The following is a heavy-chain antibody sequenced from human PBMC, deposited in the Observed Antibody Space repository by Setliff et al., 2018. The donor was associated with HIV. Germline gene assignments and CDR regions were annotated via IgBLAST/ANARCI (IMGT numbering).Heavy chain of an antibody. V-gene: IGHV4-39*01. CDR3: ARQSTTSRDFDS. Sequence: PSETLSLTCTVSGGSINSSTYYWGWIRQPPGKGLEWIGSFSYTGTTRYSPSLRSRISISIDASKNKFSLQLSSVTAADTAVYYCARQSTTSRDFDSWGQGTLVTVSS. D-gene: IGHD2-2*01. J-gene: IGHJ4*02. CDR2: FSYTGTT. CDR1: GGSINSSTYY.